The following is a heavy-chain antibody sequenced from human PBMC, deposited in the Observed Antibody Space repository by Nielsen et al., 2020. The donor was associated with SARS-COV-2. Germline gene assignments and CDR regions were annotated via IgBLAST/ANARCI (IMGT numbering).Heavy chain of an antibody. V-gene: IGHV3-23*01. Sequence: WIRQPPGKGLEWVSAISGSGGSTYYADSVKGRFTISRDNSKNTLYLQMNSLRAEDTAVYYCAKDPSPLRYFDWLPDPSFDYWGQGTVVTVSS. D-gene: IGHD3-9*01. CDR3: AKDPSPLRYFDWLPDPSFDY. CDR2: ISGSGGST. J-gene: IGHJ4*02.